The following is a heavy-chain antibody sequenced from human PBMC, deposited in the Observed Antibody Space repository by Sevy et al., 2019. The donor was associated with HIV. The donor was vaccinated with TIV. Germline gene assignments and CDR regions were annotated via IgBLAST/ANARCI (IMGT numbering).Heavy chain of an antibody. J-gene: IGHJ4*02. CDR1: GYTLTQLS. CDR3: ATTKDYYESSGSPFDC. Sequence: ASVKVSCKVSGYTLTQLSMHWVRQAPGKGLEWMGSFDPEDDETLYAQNFQDRVTMTEDTSTGTAYMELRTLRSEDTALYYCATTKDYYESSGSPFDCWGQGTLVTVSS. V-gene: IGHV1-24*01. D-gene: IGHD3-22*01. CDR2: FDPEDDET.